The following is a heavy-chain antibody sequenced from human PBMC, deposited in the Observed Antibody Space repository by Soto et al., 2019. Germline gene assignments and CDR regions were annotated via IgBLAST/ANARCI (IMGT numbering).Heavy chain of an antibody. CDR3: ARDRGAAVFFEWFDP. V-gene: IGHV4-59*01. CDR1: GGSISSYY. D-gene: IGHD1-26*01. CDR2: IYYSGIT. Sequence: SETLSLTCTVSGGSISSYYWSWIRQPPGKGLEWIGYIYYSGITNYNPSLKSRVTISVDTSKNQFSLKLSSVTAADTAVYYCARDRGAAVFFEWFDPWGQGTLVTVSS. J-gene: IGHJ5*02.